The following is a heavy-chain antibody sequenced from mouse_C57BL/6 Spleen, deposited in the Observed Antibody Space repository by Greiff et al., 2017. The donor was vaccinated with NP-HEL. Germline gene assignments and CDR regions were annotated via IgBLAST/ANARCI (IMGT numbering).Heavy chain of an antibody. CDR2: INPNNGGT. J-gene: IGHJ3*01. Sequence: VQLQQSGPELVKPEASVKISCKASGYTFTDYYMNWVKQSHGKSLEWIGDINPNNGGTSYNQKFKGKATLTVDKSSSTAYMELRSLTSEDSAVYYCAGWSSFAYWGQGTLVTVSA. V-gene: IGHV1-26*01. CDR3: AGWSSFAY. D-gene: IGHD6-1*01. CDR1: GYTFTDYY.